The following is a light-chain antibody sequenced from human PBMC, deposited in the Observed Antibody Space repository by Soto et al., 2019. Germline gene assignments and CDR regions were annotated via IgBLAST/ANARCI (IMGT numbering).Light chain of an antibody. CDR1: SSDVGSYNR. V-gene: IGLV2-18*02. J-gene: IGLJ1*01. Sequence: QSVLTQPPSVSGSPGQSVAVSCTGSSSDVGSYNRVSWYQQPPGAAPKLIIYEVNNRPSGVPDRFSGSKSGNTASLTISGLRAEEEADYYCTSFTTSTTYVFGTGTKVTVL. CDR2: EVN. CDR3: TSFTTSTTYV.